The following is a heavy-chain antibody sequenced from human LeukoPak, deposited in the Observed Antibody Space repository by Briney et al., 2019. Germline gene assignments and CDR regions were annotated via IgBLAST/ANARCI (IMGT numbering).Heavy chain of an antibody. CDR2: IYYSGST. D-gene: IGHD3-10*01. CDR1: GGSIRSYY. V-gene: IGHV4-59*01. CDR3: ARGGYYGSGNDFRFDP. Sequence: SETLSLTCTVSGGSIRSYYWSWIRQPPGKGLEWIGYIYYSGSTNYNPSLKSRVTISVDTSKNQFSLKLTPVTAADTAVYFCARGGYYGSGNDFRFDPWGQGTLVTVSS. J-gene: IGHJ5*02.